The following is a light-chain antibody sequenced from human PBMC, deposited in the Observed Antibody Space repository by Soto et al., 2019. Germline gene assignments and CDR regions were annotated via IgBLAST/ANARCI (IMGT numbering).Light chain of an antibody. CDR2: SAS. Sequence: EIVLTHSPGTLSLSPGEIATLSCSSSQSVTSSFLAWYQQKPGQAPRLLIYSASHRATGIPDRFSGSGSGTDFTLTISSLHSEDFATYYCQKTYSTPGKFGQGTKVDIK. CDR3: QKTYSTPGK. CDR1: QSVTSSF. J-gene: IGKJ1*01. V-gene: IGKV3-20*01.